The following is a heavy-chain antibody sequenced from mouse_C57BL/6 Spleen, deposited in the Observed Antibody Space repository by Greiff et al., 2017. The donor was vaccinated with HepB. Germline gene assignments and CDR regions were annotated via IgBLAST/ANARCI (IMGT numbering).Heavy chain of an antibody. CDR2: ISSGSSTI. J-gene: IGHJ2*01. CDR1: GFTFSDYG. V-gene: IGHV5-17*01. CDR3: ARKPWDS. Sequence: EVKVVESGGGLVKPGGSLKLSCAASGFTFSDYGMHWVRQAPEKGLEWVAYISSGSSTIYYADTVKGRFTISRDNAKNTLFLQMTSLRSEDTAMYYCARKPWDSWGQGTTLTVSS.